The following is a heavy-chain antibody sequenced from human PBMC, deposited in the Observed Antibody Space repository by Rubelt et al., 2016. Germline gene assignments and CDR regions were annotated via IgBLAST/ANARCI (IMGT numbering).Heavy chain of an antibody. J-gene: IGHJ3*02. CDR3: ARLSRWSGLDAFDI. Sequence: QLQLQESGPGLVKPSETLSLTCTVSGGSISSSSYYWGWIRQPPGKGLEWIGSIYYSGSTYYNPSLMSRVCISVDTYKSQFSLKLSSVTAADTAVYYCARLSRWSGLDAFDIWGQGTMVTVSS. CDR2: IYYSGST. D-gene: IGHD3-3*01. V-gene: IGHV4-39*01. CDR1: GGSISSSSYY.